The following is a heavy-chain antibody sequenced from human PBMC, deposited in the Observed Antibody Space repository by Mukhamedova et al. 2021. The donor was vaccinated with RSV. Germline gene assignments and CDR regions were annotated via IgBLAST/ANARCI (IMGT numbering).Heavy chain of an antibody. V-gene: IGHV3-72*01. D-gene: IGHD3-22*01. CDR3: AGTYYDRKLDY. Sequence: NYAASVKGRFTISRDDSKNSLYLQMNSLKIEDTAVYYCAGTYYDRKLDYWGQGTLVTVSS. J-gene: IGHJ4*02.